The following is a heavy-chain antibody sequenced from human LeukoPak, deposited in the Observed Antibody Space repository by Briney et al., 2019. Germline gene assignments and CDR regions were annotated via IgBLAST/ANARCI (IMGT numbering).Heavy chain of an antibody. V-gene: IGHV3-48*03. CDR3: LGNYYDSSGYFKYYFDY. CDR1: GFTFSSYE. CDR2: ISSSGSTI. J-gene: IGHJ4*02. D-gene: IGHD3-22*01. Sequence: GGSLRLSCAASGFTFSSYEMNWVRQAPGKGLEWVSYISSSGSTIYYADSVKGRFTISRDNAKNSLYLQMNSLRAEDTAVYYCLGNYYDSSGYFKYYFDYWGQGTLVTVSS.